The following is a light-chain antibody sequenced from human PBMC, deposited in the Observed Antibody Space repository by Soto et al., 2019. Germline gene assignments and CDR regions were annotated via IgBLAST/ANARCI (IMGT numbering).Light chain of an antibody. Sequence: EIVMTQSPATLSVSPGERATLSCRASQSFNSNLAWYQQKPGQAPGLLIYGASTRATGIPARFSGSGSGTEFTLTISSLQSEDFAVYYCQQYNNWPYTFGQGTKLEIK. V-gene: IGKV3-15*01. J-gene: IGKJ2*01. CDR3: QQYNNWPYT. CDR1: QSFNSN. CDR2: GAS.